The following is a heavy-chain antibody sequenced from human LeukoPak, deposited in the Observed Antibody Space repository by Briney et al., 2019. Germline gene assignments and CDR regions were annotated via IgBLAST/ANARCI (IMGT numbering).Heavy chain of an antibody. CDR2: IGEDGSEK. CDR3: ARALNGFDI. CDR1: GFTFSSYA. J-gene: IGHJ3*02. V-gene: IGHV3-7*01. Sequence: PGGSLRLSCAASGFTFSSYAMSWVRQAPGKGLEWVANIGEDGSEKYYVDSVKGRFTISRDNAKNSLYLQVNSLRAEDTAVYYCARALNGFDIWGPGTLVTVSS.